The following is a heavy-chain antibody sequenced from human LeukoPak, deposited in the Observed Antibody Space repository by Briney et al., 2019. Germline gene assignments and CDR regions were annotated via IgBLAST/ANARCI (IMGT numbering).Heavy chain of an antibody. D-gene: IGHD3-22*01. CDR1: GFTFSSYW. Sequence: PGGSLRLSCATSGFTFSSYWMHWVRQVPGRGLVWVSRINSDGSITDYADSVKGRFTIARDTAQNTLHLQMNSLRVEDTAMYYCAREPGEYYDRSGFLDVWGQGTLVTVSS. V-gene: IGHV3-74*01. CDR2: INSDGSIT. J-gene: IGHJ4*02. CDR3: AREPGEYYDRSGFLDV.